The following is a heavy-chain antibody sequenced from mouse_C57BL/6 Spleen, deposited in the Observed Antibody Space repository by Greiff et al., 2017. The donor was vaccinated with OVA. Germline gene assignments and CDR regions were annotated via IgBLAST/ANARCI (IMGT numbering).Heavy chain of an antibody. D-gene: IGHD1-1*01. CDR2: IYPGDGDT. J-gene: IGHJ4*01. Sequence: QVQLQQSGAELVKPGASVKISCKASGYAFSSYWMNWVKQRPGKGLEWIGQIYPGDGDTNYNGKFKGKATLTADKSSSTAYMQLSSLTSEDSAVYFCARWTVVAHYYAMDYWGQGTSVTVSS. CDR3: ARWTVVAHYYAMDY. CDR1: GYAFSSYW. V-gene: IGHV1-80*01.